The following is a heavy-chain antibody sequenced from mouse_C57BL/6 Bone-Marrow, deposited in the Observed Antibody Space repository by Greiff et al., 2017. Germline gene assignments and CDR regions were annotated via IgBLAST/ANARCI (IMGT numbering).Heavy chain of an antibody. CDR2: INPGSGGT. Sequence: VQLQQSGAELVRPGTSVKVSCKASGYAFTNYLIEWVKQRPGQGLEWIGVINPGSGGTNYNEKFKGKATLTADKSSSTAYMQLSSLTSEDSAVYFGASYLTTVVARYAMDYWGQGTSVTVSS. D-gene: IGHD1-1*01. J-gene: IGHJ4*01. CDR1: GYAFTNYL. CDR3: ASYLTTVVARYAMDY. V-gene: IGHV1-54*01.